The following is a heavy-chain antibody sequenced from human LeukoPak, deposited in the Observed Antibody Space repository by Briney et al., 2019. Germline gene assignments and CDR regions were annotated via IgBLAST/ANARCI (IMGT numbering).Heavy chain of an antibody. CDR3: ARVGATGGAFDI. V-gene: IGHV4-4*07. J-gene: IGHJ3*02. D-gene: IGHD1-26*01. CDR2: IYSSGTA. CDR1: GDSINNYF. Sequence: SETLSLTCTVSGDSINNYFWTWIRQPAGKGLEWIGRIYSSGTANYNPSLKSRVTMSVDTSKNQFSLKLSSVTAADTAVYYCARVGATGGAFDIWGQGTMVTVSS.